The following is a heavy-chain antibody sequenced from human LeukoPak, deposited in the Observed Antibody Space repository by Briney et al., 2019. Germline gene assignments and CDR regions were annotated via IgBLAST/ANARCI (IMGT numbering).Heavy chain of an antibody. CDR3: ARGSVTPDAGY. CDR2: IYYSGSTDYNPSL. CDR1: YSPISGYY. J-gene: IGHJ4*02. V-gene: IGHV4-59*01. Sequence: SETLSLTCTVSYSPISGYYWSWIRQPPGKGLEWIDYIYYSGSTDYNPSLDYNPSLKSRVTTSVDTSKSRLSLQLTSVTAADTAVYYCARGSVTPDAGYWGPGTLVTVSS. D-gene: IGHD4-17*01.